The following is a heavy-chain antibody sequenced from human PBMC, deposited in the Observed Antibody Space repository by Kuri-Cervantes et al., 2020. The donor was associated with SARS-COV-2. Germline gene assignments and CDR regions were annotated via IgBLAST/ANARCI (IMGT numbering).Heavy chain of an antibody. CDR3: ARSGSGEPAEYFRH. CDR2: IYYSGST. Sequence: SETLSLTCTVSGGSISSYYWSWIRQPPGKGLEWIGYIYYSGSTNYNPSLKSRVTISVDTSKNQFSLNPTSLTAADTAVYYCARSGSGEPAEYFRHWGQGTLVTVSS. J-gene: IGHJ1*01. V-gene: IGHV4-59*12. D-gene: IGHD1-14*01. CDR1: GGSISSYY.